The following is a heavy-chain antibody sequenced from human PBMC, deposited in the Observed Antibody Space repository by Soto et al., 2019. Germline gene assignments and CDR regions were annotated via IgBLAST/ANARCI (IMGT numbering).Heavy chain of an antibody. CDR2: INHSGST. D-gene: IGHD6-13*01. CDR3: ARPAIAAAVSAFDY. V-gene: IGHV4-34*01. CDR1: GGSFSGYY. J-gene: IGHJ4*02. Sequence: SETLSLTCAVYGGSFSGYYWSWIRQPPGKGLEWLGEINHSGSTNYNPSLKSRVTISVDTSKNQFSLKLSSVTAADTAVYYCARPAIAAAVSAFDYWGQGTLVTVSS.